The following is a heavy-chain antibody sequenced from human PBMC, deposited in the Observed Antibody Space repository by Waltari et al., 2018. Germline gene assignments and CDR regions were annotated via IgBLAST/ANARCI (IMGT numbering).Heavy chain of an antibody. CDR2: FEPEDGET. CDR3: ATDTVPGSGWTMFDY. D-gene: IGHD6-19*01. J-gene: IGHJ4*02. Sequence: QVQLVQSGAEVKKPGASGKVSCKVSGYPLTELAMHRGQLDPGKGLEWMGGFEPEDGETIYAQKFQGRVTMTEDTSTDTAYMGLSSLRSEDTAVYYCATDTVPGSGWTMFDYWGQGTLVTVSS. CDR1: GYPLTELA. V-gene: IGHV1-24*01.